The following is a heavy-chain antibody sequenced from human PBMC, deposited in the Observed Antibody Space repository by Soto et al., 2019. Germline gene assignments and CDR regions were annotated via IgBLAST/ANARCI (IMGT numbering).Heavy chain of an antibody. V-gene: IGHV5-51*01. D-gene: IGHD2-8*01. CDR2: IYPGDSDT. CDR1: AYSFTNNW. J-gene: IGHJ4*02. CDR3: ARVSLFCTNGVCQFDY. Sequence: GESLKISCKVSAYSFTNNWIGWVRQMPGKGLEWMGSIYPGDSDTTYSPSFQGQVTISADRSIDTAYLQWSSLKASDTAMYYCARVSLFCTNGVCQFDYWGQGTQVTVYS.